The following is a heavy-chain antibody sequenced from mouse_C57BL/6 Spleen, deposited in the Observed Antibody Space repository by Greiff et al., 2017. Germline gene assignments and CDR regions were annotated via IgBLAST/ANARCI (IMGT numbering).Heavy chain of an antibody. CDR1: GYTFTSYW. V-gene: IGHV1-53*01. J-gene: IGHJ1*03. D-gene: IGHD1-1*02. CDR3: ARWGSYDWYFDV. Sequence: QVQLQQPGTELVKPGASVKLSCKASGYTFTSYWMHWVKQRPGQGLEWIGNINPSNGGTNYNEKFKSKATLTVDKSSSTAYMQLSSLTSEDSAVYYGARWGSYDWYFDVWGTGTTVTVSS. CDR2: INPSNGGT.